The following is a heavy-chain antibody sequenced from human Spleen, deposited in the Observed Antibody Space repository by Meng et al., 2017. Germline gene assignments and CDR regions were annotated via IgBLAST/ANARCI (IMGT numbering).Heavy chain of an antibody. V-gene: IGHV4-34*01. D-gene: IGHD5-12*01. J-gene: IGHJ4*02. Sequence: VHLQQWGEGLLQPSEPLSPTCAVYGGYFSGYCGSWLRQPPGKGLEGIGEINHSGSTNYNPSLKSRVTISVDTSKNQFSRKLSSVTAADTAVYYCARGGDIVATITLDYWGQGTLVTVSS. CDR1: GGYFSGYC. CDR3: ARGGDIVATITLDY. CDR2: INHSGST.